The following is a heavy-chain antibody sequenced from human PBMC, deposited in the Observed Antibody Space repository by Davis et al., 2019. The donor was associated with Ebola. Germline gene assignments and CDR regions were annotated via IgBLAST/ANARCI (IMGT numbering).Heavy chain of an antibody. D-gene: IGHD1-20*01. J-gene: IGHJ4*02. V-gene: IGHV3-21*01. CDR1: GFTFSSYS. CDR2: ISSSSSYI. Sequence: GESLKISCAASGFTFSSYSMNWVRQAPGKGLEWVSSISSSSSYIYYADSVKGRFTISRDNAKNSLYLHMDSLRDDDTAVYYCARVYNWGFDFWGQGTLVTVSS. CDR3: ARVYNWGFDF.